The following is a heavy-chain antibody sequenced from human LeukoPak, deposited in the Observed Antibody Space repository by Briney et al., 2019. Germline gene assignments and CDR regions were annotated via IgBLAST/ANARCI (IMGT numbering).Heavy chain of an antibody. J-gene: IGHJ4*02. V-gene: IGHV4-34*01. CDR3: ARGHSTSGFDI. CDR2: IHHSGIT. CDR1: DGSFSGFY. D-gene: IGHD2-2*01. Sequence: SETLSLTCSVSDGSFSGFYCSWIRQVPGKGLEWLGEIHHSGITIYNPSLRSRLTLSEDAPNTQFSLKLTSVTAADTALYFCARGHSTSGFDIWGRGTQVTVSS.